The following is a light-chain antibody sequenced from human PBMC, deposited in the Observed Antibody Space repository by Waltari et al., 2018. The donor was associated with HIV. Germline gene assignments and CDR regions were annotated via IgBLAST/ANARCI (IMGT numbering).Light chain of an antibody. V-gene: IGKV3-20*01. Sequence: EIVLTQSPGALSLSPGERAILSCRASQHIHRNYLGWYQQKPGQAPRLLIHGASSRATGIADRFNGSGSGTDFTLTIGRLEVEDFAVYFCQQYGTSPWTFGQGTKVEIK. J-gene: IGKJ1*01. CDR1: QHIHRNY. CDR2: GAS. CDR3: QQYGTSPWT.